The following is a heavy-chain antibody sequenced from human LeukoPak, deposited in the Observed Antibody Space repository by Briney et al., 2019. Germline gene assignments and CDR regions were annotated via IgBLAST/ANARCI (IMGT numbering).Heavy chain of an antibody. Sequence: SETLSLTCTVSGGSISSYYWSWIRQPPGKGLEWIGYIYYSGSTNYNPSLKSRVTISVDTSKNQFSLKLSSVTAADTAVYYCARHFPAGQWLAYDYWGQGTLLTVSS. CDR1: GGSISSYY. J-gene: IGHJ4*02. V-gene: IGHV4-59*08. CDR3: ARHFPAGQWLAYDY. D-gene: IGHD6-19*01. CDR2: IYYSGST.